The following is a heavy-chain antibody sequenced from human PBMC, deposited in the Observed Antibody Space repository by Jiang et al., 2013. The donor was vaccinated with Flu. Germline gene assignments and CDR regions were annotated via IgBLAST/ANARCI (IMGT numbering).Heavy chain of an antibody. D-gene: IGHD3-22*01. V-gene: IGHV6-1*01. Sequence: QTLSLTCAISGDSVSSNSAAWNWIRQSPSRGLEWLGRTYYRSKWYNDYAVSVKSRITINPDTSKNQFSLQLNSVTPEDTAVYYCARALTYYYDSSGYLLDYWGQGTLVTVSS. CDR1: GDSVSSNSAA. CDR3: ARALTYYYDSSGYLLDY. CDR2: TYYRSKWYN. J-gene: IGHJ4*02.